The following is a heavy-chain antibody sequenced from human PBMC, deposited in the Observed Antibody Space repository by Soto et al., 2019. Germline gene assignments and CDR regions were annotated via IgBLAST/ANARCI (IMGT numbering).Heavy chain of an antibody. V-gene: IGHV4-59*01. J-gene: IGHJ4*02. CDR1: GGSISSYY. Sequence: SGTLSLTCTVSGGSISSYYWSWIRQPPGQGLEWIGYIYYSGSTNYNPSLKSRVTISVDTTKNQFSLKLSSVTAADPAVYYCARRATYYYDSSGYYWTAYFDYWGQGTLVTVSS. D-gene: IGHD3-22*01. CDR2: IYYSGST. CDR3: ARRATYYYDSSGYYWTAYFDY.